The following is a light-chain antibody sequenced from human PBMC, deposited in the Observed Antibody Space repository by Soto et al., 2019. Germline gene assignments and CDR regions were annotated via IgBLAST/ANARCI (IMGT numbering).Light chain of an antibody. CDR1: QGVTNNY. CDR2: GVF. Sequence: EIVLTQSPGTLSLSPGERATLSCRASQGVTNNYLAWYQHKPGQAPRLLIYGVFTRATGIPDRFSGSGSGTDFALTISRVEPEDYAVYYCQQYGGSPLITFGQGTRLEIK. V-gene: IGKV3-20*01. CDR3: QQYGGSPLIT. J-gene: IGKJ5*01.